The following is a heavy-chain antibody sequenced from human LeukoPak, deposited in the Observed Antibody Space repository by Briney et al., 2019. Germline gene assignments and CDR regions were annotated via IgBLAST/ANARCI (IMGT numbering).Heavy chain of an antibody. V-gene: IGHV3-7*01. J-gene: IGHJ4*02. CDR2: IKQDGSEK. Sequence: PGGSLRLSCAASGFTFSSYWMSWVRQAPGKGLEWVANIKQDGSEKYYVDSVKGRFTISRDNAKNSLYLQMNSLRAEDTAVYYCARDRPYLVAVAGTDYWGQGTLVTVS. CDR1: GFTFSSYW. D-gene: IGHD6-19*01. CDR3: ARDRPYLVAVAGTDY.